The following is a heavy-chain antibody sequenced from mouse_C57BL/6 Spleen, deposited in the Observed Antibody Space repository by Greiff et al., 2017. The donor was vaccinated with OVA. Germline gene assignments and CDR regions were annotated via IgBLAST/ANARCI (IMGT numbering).Heavy chain of an antibody. V-gene: IGHV1-39*01. CDR3: ARGYYGSSHWYFDV. D-gene: IGHD1-1*01. CDR2: INPNYGTT. J-gene: IGHJ1*03. Sequence: EVQLQESGPELVKPGASVKISCKASGYSFTDYNMNWVKQSNGKSLEWIGVINPNYGTTSYNQKFKGKATLTVDQSSSTAYMQLNSLTSEDSAVYYWARGYYGSSHWYFDVWGTGTTVTVSS. CDR1: GYSFTDYN.